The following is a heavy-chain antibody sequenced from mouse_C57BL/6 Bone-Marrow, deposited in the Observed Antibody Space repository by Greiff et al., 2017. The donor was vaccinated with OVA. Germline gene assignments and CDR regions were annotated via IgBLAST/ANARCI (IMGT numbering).Heavy chain of an antibody. Sequence: QVQLQQPGAELVRPGTSVKLSCKASGYTFTSYWMHWVKQRPGQGLEWIGVIDPSDSYTNYNQKLKGKATLTVDTSSSTAYMQLSSLTSEDSAVYYCAREGFFAYWGQGTLVTVSA. CDR2: IDPSDSYT. J-gene: IGHJ3*01. V-gene: IGHV1-59*01. CDR3: AREGFFAY. CDR1: GYTFTSYW.